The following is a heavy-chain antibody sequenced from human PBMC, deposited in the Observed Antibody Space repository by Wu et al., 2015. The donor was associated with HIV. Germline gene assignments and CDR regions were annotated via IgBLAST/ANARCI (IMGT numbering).Heavy chain of an antibody. D-gene: IGHD6-19*01. CDR2: ISAYNGNT. Sequence: QVQLVQSGAEVKKPGASVKVSCKASGYTFTSYGISWVRQAPGQGLEWMGWISAYNGNTKYAQKFQGRVTMTRDTSISTTYMRLDRLTSDDTAVYYCAREAVAGTAELALWGQGTLVTVSS. J-gene: IGHJ4*02. CDR1: GYTFTSYG. CDR3: AREAVAGTAELAL. V-gene: IGHV1-18*01.